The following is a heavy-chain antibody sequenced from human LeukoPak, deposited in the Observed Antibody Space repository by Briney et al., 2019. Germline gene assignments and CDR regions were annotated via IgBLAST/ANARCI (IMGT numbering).Heavy chain of an antibody. CDR1: GGSISSGHYY. J-gene: IGHJ3*02. Sequence: PSETLSLTCTVSGGSISSGHYYWSWLRQPAGTGLEWIGRVYTSGSTNYNPSLKSRVTISADTSKNQFSLKLNSVTAADTAVYYCAGTRHHYYYDGSGYYGNAFDIWGQGTMVTVSS. CDR3: AGTRHHYYYDGSGYYGNAFDI. V-gene: IGHV4-61*02. D-gene: IGHD3-22*01. CDR2: VYTSGST.